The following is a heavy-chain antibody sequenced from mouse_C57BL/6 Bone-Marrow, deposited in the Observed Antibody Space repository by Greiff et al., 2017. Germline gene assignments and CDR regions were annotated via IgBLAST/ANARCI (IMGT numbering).Heavy chain of an antibody. CDR1: GYSITSGYY. Sequence: EVKLMESGPGLVKPSQSLSLTCSVTGYSITSGYYWNWIRQFPGNKLEWMGYISYDGSNNYNPSLKNRISITRDTSKNQFFLKLNSVTTEDTATYYCASLDSSGYNFDYWGQGTTLTVSS. D-gene: IGHD3-2*02. CDR3: ASLDSSGYNFDY. V-gene: IGHV3-6*01. CDR2: ISYDGSN. J-gene: IGHJ2*01.